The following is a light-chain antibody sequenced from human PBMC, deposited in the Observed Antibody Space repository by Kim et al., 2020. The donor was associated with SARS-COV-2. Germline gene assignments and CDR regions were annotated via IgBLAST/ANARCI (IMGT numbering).Light chain of an antibody. CDR2: EDN. CDR3: QSYDSSNHVV. CDR1: SGSIASNY. Sequence: KPETISCTRSSGSIASNYVQWYQQRPGSAPTTVIYEDNQRPSGVPDRFSGSIDSSSNSASLTISGLKTEDEADYYCQSYDSSNHVVFGGGTQLTVL. J-gene: IGLJ2*01. V-gene: IGLV6-57*03.